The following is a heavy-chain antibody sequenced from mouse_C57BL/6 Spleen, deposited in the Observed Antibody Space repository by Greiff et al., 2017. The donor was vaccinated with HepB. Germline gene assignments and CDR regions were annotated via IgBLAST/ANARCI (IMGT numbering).Heavy chain of an antibody. V-gene: IGHV1-20*01. D-gene: IGHD1-1*01. CDR2: INHYNGDN. CDR3: ARGYYYGSGFYWYFDV. J-gene: IGHJ1*03. CDR1: GYSFTGYF. Sequence: EVQLQQSGPGLVKPGESVKISCKASGYSFTGYFMNWVMQSHGRSLEWMGRINHYNGDNFYNQKFKGKATLTVDKSYSSAHMELRGLTSEDSAAYYCARGYYYGSGFYWYFDVWGTGTTVTVSS.